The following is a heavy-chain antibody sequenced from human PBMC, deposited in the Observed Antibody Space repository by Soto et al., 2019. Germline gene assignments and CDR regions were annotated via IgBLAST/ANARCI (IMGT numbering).Heavy chain of an antibody. Sequence: QVQLVQSGVEVKKPGASVKVSCKASGYTFMSYPITCVRQAPGQGLEWMGWINPYNGDTKNAQKFQGRVTMTTDTSTTTAYMELRSLRSDDTAVYFCARPLVGWYDLWGQGTLVTVSS. CDR2: INPYNGDT. CDR1: GYTFMSYP. CDR3: ARPLVGWYDL. V-gene: IGHV1-18*01. J-gene: IGHJ5*02.